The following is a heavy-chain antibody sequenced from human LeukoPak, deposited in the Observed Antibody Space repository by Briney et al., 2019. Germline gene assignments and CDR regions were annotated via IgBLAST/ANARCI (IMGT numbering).Heavy chain of an antibody. Sequence: GGSLRLSCAASGFTVSSNYMSWVRQTPGKGLAWVSVLYSGGNTYYADSVKGRVTISRDNSKNMLFLQMNSLRAEDTAVYYCARVGRGDTYGYVDYWGQGTLVTVSS. CDR2: LYSGGNT. J-gene: IGHJ4*02. D-gene: IGHD5-18*01. V-gene: IGHV3-66*01. CDR1: GFTVSSNY. CDR3: ARVGRGDTYGYVDY.